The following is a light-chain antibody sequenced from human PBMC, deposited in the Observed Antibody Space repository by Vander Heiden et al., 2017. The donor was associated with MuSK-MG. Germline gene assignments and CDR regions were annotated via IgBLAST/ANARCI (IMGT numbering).Light chain of an antibody. CDR1: QSISSY. V-gene: IGKV1-39*01. CDR2: AAS. Sequence: DIQMTQSPSSLSASVGDRVTITCRASQSISSYLNWYQQKPGKAPKLLIYAASSLQSGVPSRFRDRGTGTAFTLTISRLLPKAFATSYFRQSDSNPKVFGQGTKVEIK. J-gene: IGKJ1*01. CDR3: RQSDSNPKV.